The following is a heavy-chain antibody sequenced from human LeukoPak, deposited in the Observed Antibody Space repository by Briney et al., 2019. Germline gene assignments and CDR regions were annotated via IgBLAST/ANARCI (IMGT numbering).Heavy chain of an antibody. Sequence: ASVKVSCKAPGYTFTSYFMHWVRQAPGQGLEWMGIINPSGGSTSYAQKFQGRVTVTRDTSTNTVYMELSSLRSEDTAVYYCARVEPGIAAAGPFDPWGQGTLVTVSS. CDR1: GYTFTSYF. D-gene: IGHD6-13*01. J-gene: IGHJ5*02. CDR3: ARVEPGIAAAGPFDP. V-gene: IGHV1-46*01. CDR2: INPSGGST.